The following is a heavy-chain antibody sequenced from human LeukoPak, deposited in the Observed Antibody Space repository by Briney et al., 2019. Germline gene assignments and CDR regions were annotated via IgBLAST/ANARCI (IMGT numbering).Heavy chain of an antibody. CDR2: IYYSGST. J-gene: IGHJ4*02. V-gene: IGHV4-39*07. Sequence: SETLSLTCTVSGGSISSTSYYWGWIRQPPGKGLEWIGSIYYSGSTYYNPSLKSRVAISADRSKNRFSLKLSSVTAADTAVYYCARDGDSSGWTRPDYWGQGTLVTVSS. CDR1: GGSISSTSYY. D-gene: IGHD6-19*01. CDR3: ARDGDSSGWTRPDY.